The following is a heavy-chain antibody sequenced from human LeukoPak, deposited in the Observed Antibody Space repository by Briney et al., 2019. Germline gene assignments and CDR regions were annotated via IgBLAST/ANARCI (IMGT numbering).Heavy chain of an antibody. CDR1: GYSFTGYY. Sequence: ASVKVSCKASGYSFTGYYMHWVRQAPGQGVEWMGWINAKNGGTSYAQKFQGRVTMTRDTSIDTAYMELSRLRFDDTAVYYCARVEVWQSPAGKWFDPWGQGTLVTVSS. CDR2: INAKNGGT. D-gene: IGHD2-21*01. J-gene: IGHJ5*02. CDR3: ARVEVWQSPAGKWFDP. V-gene: IGHV1-2*02.